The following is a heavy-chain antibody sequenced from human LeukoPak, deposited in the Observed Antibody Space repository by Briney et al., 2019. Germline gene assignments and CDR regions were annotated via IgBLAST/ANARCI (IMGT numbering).Heavy chain of an antibody. J-gene: IGHJ5*02. CDR3: ARDTPPDYVGNWFDP. V-gene: IGHV4-61*02. D-gene: IGHD4-17*01. CDR1: GGSISSGGYY. Sequence: SETLSLTCTVSGGSISSGGYYWSWIRQPAGKGLEWIGRIYTSGSTNYNPSLKSRVTISVDTSKNQFSLKLSSVTAADTAVYYCARDTPPDYVGNWFDPWGQGTLVTVSS. CDR2: IYTSGST.